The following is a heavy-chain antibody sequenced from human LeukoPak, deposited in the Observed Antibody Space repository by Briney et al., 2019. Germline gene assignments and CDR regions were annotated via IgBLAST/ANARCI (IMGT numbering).Heavy chain of an antibody. D-gene: IGHD3-3*01. CDR2: ISSSSSYI. J-gene: IGHJ5*02. CDR3: ARDRDDFWSGYYRIT. V-gene: IGHV3-21*01. CDR1: GFTFSSYS. Sequence: GGSLRLSCAASGFTFSSYSMNWVRQAPGKGLEWVSSISSSSSYIYYADSVKGRFTISRDNSKNTLYLQMISLRAEDTAVYYCARDRDDFWSGYYRITWGQGTLVTVSS.